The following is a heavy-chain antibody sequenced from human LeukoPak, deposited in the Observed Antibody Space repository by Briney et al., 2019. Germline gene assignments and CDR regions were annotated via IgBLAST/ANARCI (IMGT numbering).Heavy chain of an antibody. Sequence: PGGSLRLSCAASGFTFSSYGMHWVRQAPGKGLEWVAVIWYDGSNKYYTDSVKGRFTISRDNSKNTLYLQMNSLRAEDTAVYYCARDKASRWELLVLASPEARDQLPGIWGQGTLVTVSS. D-gene: IGHD1-26*01. CDR1: GFTFSSYG. V-gene: IGHV3-33*01. CDR3: ARDKASRWELLVLASPEARDQLPGI. CDR2: IWYDGSNK. J-gene: IGHJ4*02.